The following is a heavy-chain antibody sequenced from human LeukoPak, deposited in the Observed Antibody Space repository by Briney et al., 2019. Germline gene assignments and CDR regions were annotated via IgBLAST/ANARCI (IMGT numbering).Heavy chain of an antibody. CDR2: ISGSGGST. D-gene: IGHD6-13*01. CDR1: GFTFSSYA. J-gene: IGHJ4*02. V-gene: IGHV3-23*01. Sequence: GGSLRLSCAASGFTFSSYAMSWVRQAPGKGLEWVSAISGSGGSTYYADSVKGRFTISRDNSKNTLYLRMNSLRAEDTAVYYCAKVRGSSWYYSDWGQGTLVTVSS. CDR3: AKVRGSSWYYSD.